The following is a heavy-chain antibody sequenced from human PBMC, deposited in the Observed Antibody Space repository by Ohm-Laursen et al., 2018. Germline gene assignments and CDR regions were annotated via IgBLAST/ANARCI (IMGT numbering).Heavy chain of an antibody. Sequence: SLRLSCAASGFAFSNSWLTWVRQAPGKGLEWVAHINQDGSEKNYGDSVKGRFTISRDNAKNSLYLQTNSLRVEDTAVFYCARGHYDMNLWGQGTTVTVSS. V-gene: IGHV3-7*01. J-gene: IGHJ6*02. CDR2: INQDGSEK. CDR1: GFAFSNSW. CDR3: ARGHYDMNL.